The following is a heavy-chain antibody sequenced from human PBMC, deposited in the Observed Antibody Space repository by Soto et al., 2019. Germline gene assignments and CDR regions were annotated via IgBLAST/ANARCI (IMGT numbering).Heavy chain of an antibody. V-gene: IGHV1-3*01. J-gene: IGHJ4*02. Sequence: GASVKVSCKASGYTFTSYAMHWVRQAPGQRLEWMGWINAGNGNTKYSQKFQGRVTISVDTSKNQFSLKLSSVTAADTAVYYCAMLLGYGSGSYYISDPGRFDYWGQGTLVTVSS. CDR3: AMLLGYGSGSYYISDPGRFDY. D-gene: IGHD3-10*01. CDR1: GYTFTSYA. CDR2: INAGNGNT.